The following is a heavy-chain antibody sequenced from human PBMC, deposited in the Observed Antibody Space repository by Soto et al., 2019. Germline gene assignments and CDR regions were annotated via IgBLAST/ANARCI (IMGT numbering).Heavy chain of an antibody. D-gene: IGHD3-22*01. V-gene: IGHV1-18*04. CDR2: ISAHNGDT. CDR1: GYSFATYG. J-gene: IGHJ4*02. Sequence: KVSCKASGYSFATYGFSWVRQAPGQGLECVGWISAHNGDTHYSQKFQGRVTLTTDTSTNTGYMELRSLTSDDTAVYFCATEPIYYNDGSGYYPLGHWGQGXLVTVYS. CDR3: ATEPIYYNDGSGYYPLGH.